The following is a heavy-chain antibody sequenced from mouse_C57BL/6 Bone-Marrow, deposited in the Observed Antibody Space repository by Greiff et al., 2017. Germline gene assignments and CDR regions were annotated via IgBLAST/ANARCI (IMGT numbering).Heavy chain of an antibody. Sequence: QVQLQQPGAELVKPGASVKLSCKASGYTFTSYWMHWVKQRPGQGLEWIGMIHPNSGSTNYNEKFKSKATLTVDKSSSTAYMQLSSLTSEDSAVYYCASGIYYYGSSLAIDYWGQGTSVTVSS. CDR1: GYTFTSYW. V-gene: IGHV1-64*01. D-gene: IGHD1-1*01. J-gene: IGHJ4*01. CDR3: ASGIYYYGSSLAIDY. CDR2: IHPNSGST.